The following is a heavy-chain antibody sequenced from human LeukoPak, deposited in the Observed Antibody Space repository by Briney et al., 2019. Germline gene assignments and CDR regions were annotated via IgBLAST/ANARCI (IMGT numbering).Heavy chain of an antibody. Sequence: ASVKVSCKASGYTFTSYAMHWVRQAPGQRLEWMGWINAGNGNTKYSQKFQGRVTITRDTSASTAYMELSSLRSEDTAVYYRAREEEYTAMVYTYYFDYWGQGTLVTVSS. J-gene: IGHJ4*02. CDR2: INAGNGNT. D-gene: IGHD5-18*01. CDR1: GYTFTSYA. CDR3: AREEEYTAMVYTYYFDY. V-gene: IGHV1-3*01.